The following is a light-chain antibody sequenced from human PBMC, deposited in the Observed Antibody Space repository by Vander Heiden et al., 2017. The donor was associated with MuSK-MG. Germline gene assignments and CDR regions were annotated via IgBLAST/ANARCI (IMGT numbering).Light chain of an antibody. V-gene: IGKV1-39*01. CDR1: QSISSY. J-gene: IGKJ5*01. Sequence: DIQMTQSPSSLSASVGDRVTITCRASQSISSYLNWYQQKPGKAPKLLIYAASSLQRGGPSRFSGSGYGTDFTLTISSRQPEDFAAYYCQQNDSTPQITFGQGTQMEIK. CDR3: QQNDSTPQIT. CDR2: AAS.